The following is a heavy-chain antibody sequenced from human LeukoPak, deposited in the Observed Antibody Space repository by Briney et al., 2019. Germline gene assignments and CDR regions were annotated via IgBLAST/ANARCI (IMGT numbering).Heavy chain of an antibody. CDR1: GGSISSYY. CDR3: ARLIRFLDEYYFDY. J-gene: IGHJ4*02. V-gene: IGHV4-4*07. D-gene: IGHD3-3*01. Sequence: PSETLSLTCTVSGGSISSYYWSWIRQPAGKGLEWIGRIYTSGSTNYNPSLKSRVTMSVDTSKNRFSLKLSSVTAADTAVYYCARLIRFLDEYYFDYWGQGTLVTVSS. CDR2: IYTSGST.